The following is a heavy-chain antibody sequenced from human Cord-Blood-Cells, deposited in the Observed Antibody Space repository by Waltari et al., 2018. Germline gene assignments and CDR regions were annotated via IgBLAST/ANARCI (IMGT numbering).Heavy chain of an antibody. CDR3: ASSGYILY. CDR2: INQSGST. Sequence: QVQLQQWGAGLLKPSETLSLTCAVYGGSFSGYYWSWIRQPPGKGLEWIGEINQSGSTNYNPSLKSRVTISVDTSKNQFSLKLSSVTAADTAVYYCASSGYILYWGQGTLVTVSS. J-gene: IGHJ4*02. V-gene: IGHV4-34*01. CDR1: GGSFSGYY. D-gene: IGHD3-22*01.